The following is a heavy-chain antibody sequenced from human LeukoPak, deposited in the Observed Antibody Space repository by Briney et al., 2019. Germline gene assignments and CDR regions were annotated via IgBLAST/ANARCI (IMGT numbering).Heavy chain of an antibody. J-gene: IGHJ4*02. D-gene: IGHD4-17*01. CDR1: GGCISSYY. CDR2: IYTSGST. V-gene: IGHV4-4*07. CDR3: ARDSSDYGDYHFDY. Sequence: KPSETLSLTCTVSGGCISSYYWSWIRQPAGKGLEWIGRIYTSGSTNYNPSLKSRVTMSVDTSKNQFSLKLSSVTAADTAVYYCARDSSDYGDYHFDYWGQGTLVTVSS.